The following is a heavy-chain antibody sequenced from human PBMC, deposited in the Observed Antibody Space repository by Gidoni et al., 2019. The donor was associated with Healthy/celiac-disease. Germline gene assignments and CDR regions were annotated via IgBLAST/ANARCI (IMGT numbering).Heavy chain of an antibody. V-gene: IGHV3-30-3*01. CDR2: ISYDGSNK. CDR1: GFTFSSYA. Sequence: QVQLVESGGGVVQPGRSLRLSCAASGFTFSSYAMHWVRQAPGKGLEWVAVISYDGSNKYYADSVKGRFTISRDNSKNTLYLQMNSLRAEDTAVYYCARDKGADLGAFDIWGQGTMVTVSS. D-gene: IGHD1-26*01. J-gene: IGHJ3*02. CDR3: ARDKGADLGAFDI.